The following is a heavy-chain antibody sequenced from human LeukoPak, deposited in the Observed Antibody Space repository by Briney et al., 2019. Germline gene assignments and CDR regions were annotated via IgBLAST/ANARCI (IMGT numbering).Heavy chain of an antibody. J-gene: IGHJ5*02. D-gene: IGHD2-2*01. CDR2: IYSGGST. V-gene: IGHV3-53*04. Sequence: GGSLRLSCAASGFTVSSNYMSWVRQAPGKGLEWVSVIYSGGSTYYADSVKGRFTISRHNSKNTLYLQMNSLRAEDTAVYYCARFSSEGWFDPGAREPWSPSPQ. CDR1: GFTVSSNY. CDR3: ARFSSEGWFDP.